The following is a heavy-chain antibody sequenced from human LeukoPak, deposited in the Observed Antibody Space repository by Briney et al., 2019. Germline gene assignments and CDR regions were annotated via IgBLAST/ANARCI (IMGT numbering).Heavy chain of an antibody. Sequence: GESLKTSCKGSGYSLTSYWIGWVRQMPGKGLEWMGIIYPGDSDTRYSPSFQGQVTISADKSISTAYLQWSSLKASDTAMYYCARTKGGAAAGTVVDYWGQGTLVTVST. CDR2: IYPGDSDT. V-gene: IGHV5-51*01. J-gene: IGHJ4*02. D-gene: IGHD6-13*01. CDR1: GYSLTSYW. CDR3: ARTKGGAAAGTVVDY.